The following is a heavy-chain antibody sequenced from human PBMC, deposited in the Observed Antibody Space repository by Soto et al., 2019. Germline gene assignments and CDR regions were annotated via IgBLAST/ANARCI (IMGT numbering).Heavy chain of an antibody. CDR2: IIPIFGTA. CDR1: GGTFSSYA. CDR3: ARGRFSSSPHY. Sequence: QVQLVQSGAEVKKPGSSVKVSCKASGGTFSSYAISWVRQAPGQGLEWMGGIIPIFGTANYAQKFQGRVTITADESTRTAFMGRRGLRSEDTPVYYCARGRFSSSPHYGGQGTLVTASS. D-gene: IGHD6-13*01. V-gene: IGHV1-69*12. J-gene: IGHJ4*02.